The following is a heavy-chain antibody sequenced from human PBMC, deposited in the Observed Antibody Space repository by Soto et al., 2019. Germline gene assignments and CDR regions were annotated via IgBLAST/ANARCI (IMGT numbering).Heavy chain of an antibody. Sequence: PGGSLRLSCAASGFTFSSSSMHLVRQAPGKGLVWVSRINSDGSSTSYADSVKGRFTISRDNAKNTLYLQMNSLRVEDTAVYYCARAWQLGNDYWGQGTLVTVSS. D-gene: IGHD6-6*01. CDR1: GFTFSSSS. J-gene: IGHJ4*02. CDR2: INSDGSST. CDR3: ARAWQLGNDY. V-gene: IGHV3-74*01.